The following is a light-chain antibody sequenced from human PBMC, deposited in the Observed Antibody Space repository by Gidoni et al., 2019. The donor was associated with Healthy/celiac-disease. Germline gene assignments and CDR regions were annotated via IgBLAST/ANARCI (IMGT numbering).Light chain of an antibody. Sequence: QSALTQPASVSGSPGQSITISCTGTSSDVGGSNYVSWYQQPPGKAPKLMIYEVSNRPPGVSNRFSGSKSGNTASLTISGLQAEDEADYYCSSYTSSSAVVFGGGTKLTVL. CDR3: SSYTSSSAVV. CDR2: EVS. CDR1: SSDVGGSNY. J-gene: IGLJ2*01. V-gene: IGLV2-14*01.